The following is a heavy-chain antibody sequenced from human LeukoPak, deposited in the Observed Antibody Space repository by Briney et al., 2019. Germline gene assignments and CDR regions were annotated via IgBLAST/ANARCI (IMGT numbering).Heavy chain of an antibody. J-gene: IGHJ4*02. CDR2: ISGSGGST. V-gene: IGHV3-23*01. CDR3: AKSPPGYYYDSSGYYSDY. D-gene: IGHD3-22*01. CDR1: GFTFSSYA. Sequence: GGSLRLSCAASGFTFSSYAMSWVRQAPGKGLEWVSDISGSGGSTYYADSVKGRFTISRDNSKNTLYLQMNSLRAEDTAVYYCAKSPPGYYYDSSGYYSDYWGQGTLVTVSS.